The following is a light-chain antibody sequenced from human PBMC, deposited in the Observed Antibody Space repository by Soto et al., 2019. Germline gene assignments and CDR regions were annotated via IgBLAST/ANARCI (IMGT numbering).Light chain of an antibody. CDR1: QSLSGW. V-gene: IGKV1-5*01. CDR2: DVS. Sequence: DIQMTQSPSTLSASEGDRVTITCRASQSLSGWLAWYQQKPGKAPNLLIYDVSTLDSGVPSRFSGSGSGTEFTLTISSLQPDDFATYYCQQYKSYPWTFGQGTKVDIK. J-gene: IGKJ1*01. CDR3: QQYKSYPWT.